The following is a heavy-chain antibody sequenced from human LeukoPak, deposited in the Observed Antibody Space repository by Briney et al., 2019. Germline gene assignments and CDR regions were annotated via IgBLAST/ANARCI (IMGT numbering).Heavy chain of an antibody. Sequence: GASVKVSCKASGYTFTGHYLHWVRQVPGQGLEWMGWINPRNAATNYAQKFQGRVTMTRDTSISTVYMELSSLRSDDTAVYYCARVGWFGEFQNWFDPWGQGTLVTVSS. J-gene: IGHJ5*02. D-gene: IGHD3-10*01. CDR1: GYTFTGHY. CDR2: INPRNAAT. CDR3: ARVGWFGEFQNWFDP. V-gene: IGHV1-2*02.